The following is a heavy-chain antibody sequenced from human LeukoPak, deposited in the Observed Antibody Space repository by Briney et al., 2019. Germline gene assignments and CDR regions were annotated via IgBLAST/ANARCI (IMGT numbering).Heavy chain of an antibody. J-gene: IGHJ4*02. Sequence: GGSLRLSCAASGFTFSSYGIHWVRQAPGKGLEWAAVISYDGSNKYYADSVKGRFTISRDNSKNTLYLQMNSLRAEDTAVYYCAKDDSSSAGTLPLYWGQGTLVTVSS. V-gene: IGHV3-30*18. D-gene: IGHD6-6*01. CDR3: AKDDSSSAGTLPLY. CDR2: ISYDGSNK. CDR1: GFTFSSYG.